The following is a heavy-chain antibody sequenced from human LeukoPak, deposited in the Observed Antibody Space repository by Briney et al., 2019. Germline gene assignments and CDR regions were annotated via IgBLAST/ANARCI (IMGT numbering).Heavy chain of an antibody. D-gene: IGHD3-22*01. CDR2: IYYSGST. CDR3: ARERPDFYDSSGPRRYFDY. V-gene: IGHV4-31*03. Sequence: SQTLSLTCTVSGGSISSGGYYWSWIHQHPGKGLEWIGYIYYSGSTYYNPSLKSRVTISVDTSKNQFSLKLSSVTAADTAVYYCARERPDFYDSSGPRRYFDYWGQGTLVTVSS. CDR1: GGSISSGGYY. J-gene: IGHJ4*02.